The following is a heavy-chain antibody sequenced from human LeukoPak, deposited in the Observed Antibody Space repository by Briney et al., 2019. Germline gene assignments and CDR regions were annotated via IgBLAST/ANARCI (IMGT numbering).Heavy chain of an antibody. CDR3: AKEKSVAGTEFDY. V-gene: IGHV3-23*01. D-gene: IGHD6-19*01. J-gene: IGHJ4*02. CDR2: ITDSGGST. CDR1: GFTFSSYA. Sequence: GGSLRLSCAASGFTFSSYAMSWVRQAPGKGLEWVSTITDSGGSTYYVASVKGRFAISRDNSKNTLFLRMNSLRAEDTAIYYCAKEKSVAGTEFDYWGQGTLVTVSS.